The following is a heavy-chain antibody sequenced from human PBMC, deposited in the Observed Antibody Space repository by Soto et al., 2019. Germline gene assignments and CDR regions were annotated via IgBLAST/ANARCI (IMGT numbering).Heavy chain of an antibody. J-gene: IGHJ6*02. CDR1: GRSFSRYA. D-gene: IGHD6-6*01. CDR3: ARGRSLALRYVDGMDV. V-gene: IGHV1-69*06. Sequence: QVQLVQSGAELSKPGSSLQVSCRASGRSFSRYAISWLRQAPGQGLEWMGGIIPIFGTTQYAQKFQGRVTITADKSTGAVYLEVSNLKADDTAGYCCARGRSLALRYVDGMDVWGQGTPVTVAS. CDR2: IIPIFGTT.